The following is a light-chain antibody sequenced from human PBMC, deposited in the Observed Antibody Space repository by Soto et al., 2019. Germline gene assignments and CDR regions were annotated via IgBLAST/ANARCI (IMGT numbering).Light chain of an antibody. CDR3: ASWDDSQNGVL. CDR1: SFNVGSNT. J-gene: IGLJ2*01. V-gene: IGLV1-44*01. CDR2: TNN. Sequence: QSVLTQPPSASGTPGQRVTISCSGSSFNVGSNTVNWYQQLPGTAPKLLIYTNNQRPSGVPDRFSGSKSGTSASLAISGLQSEDEADYYCASWDDSQNGVLFGGGTKLTVL.